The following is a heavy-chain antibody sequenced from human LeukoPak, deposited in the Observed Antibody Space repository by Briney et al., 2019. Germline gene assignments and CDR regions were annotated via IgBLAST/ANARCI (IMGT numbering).Heavy chain of an antibody. CDR1: GFTLSSYS. CDR2: ISSSSSYI. J-gene: IGHJ4*02. V-gene: IGHV3-21*01. CDR3: ARDVYYDFWSGVGY. Sequence: GGSLRLSCAASGFTLSSYSMNWVRQAPGKGLEWVSSISSSSSYIYYADSVKGRFTISRDNAKNSLYLQMNSLRAEDTAVYYCARDVYYDFWSGVGYWGQGTLVTVSS. D-gene: IGHD3-3*01.